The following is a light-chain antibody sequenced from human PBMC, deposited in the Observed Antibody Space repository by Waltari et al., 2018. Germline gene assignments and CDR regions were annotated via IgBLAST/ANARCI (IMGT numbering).Light chain of an antibody. CDR2: EGH. J-gene: IGLJ3*02. CDR3: SSYAGKFTWV. V-gene: IGLV2-23*01. CDR1: SIDIGTYNL. Sequence: QSALTQPASVSGSPGQSITISCTGTSIDIGTYNLVSWYQQHPNKAPGRILYEGHRRASGLADRFAGSLSGNAASLTISGRQTEDEGHDYCSSYAGKFTWVFGEGTKLTVL.